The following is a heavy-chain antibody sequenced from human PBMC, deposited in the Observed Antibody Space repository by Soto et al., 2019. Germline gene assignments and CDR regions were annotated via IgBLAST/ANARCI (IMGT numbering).Heavy chain of an antibody. J-gene: IGHJ6*02. Sequence: QVQLQESGPGLVKPSGTLSLTCAVSGGSISSSNWWSWVRQPPGKGLEWIGEIYHSGSTNYNPSHKSRVTISVDKSNNQFSLKLNSVTAADTAVYYCARVSGSYYYAMDVWGQGTTVTVSS. CDR1: GGSISSSNW. CDR3: ARVSGSYYYAMDV. CDR2: IYHSGST. V-gene: IGHV4-4*02.